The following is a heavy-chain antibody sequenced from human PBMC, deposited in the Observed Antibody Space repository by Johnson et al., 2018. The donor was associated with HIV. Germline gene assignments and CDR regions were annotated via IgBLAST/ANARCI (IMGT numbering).Heavy chain of an antibody. V-gene: IGHV3-30*18. CDR3: AKEQGRREEDKGATEYDGWGRASVVPVARDGAGAFDI. CDR2: ISYDGSTK. Sequence: QVQLMESGGGVVQPGRSLRLSCAASGFTFSHYGMHWVRQAPGKGLEWVAVISYDGSTKYYVDSVKGRFTISRDNSKNTLYLQMNSLRPEDTAVYYCAKEQGRREEDKGATEYDGWGRASVVPVARDGAGAFDIWGQGTMVTVSS. D-gene: IGHD3-16*01. CDR1: GFTFSHYG. J-gene: IGHJ3*02.